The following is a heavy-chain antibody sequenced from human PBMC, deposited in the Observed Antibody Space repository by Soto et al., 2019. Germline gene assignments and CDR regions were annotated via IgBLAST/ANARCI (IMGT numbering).Heavy chain of an antibody. CDR2: IHYDGTI. D-gene: IGHD6-13*01. CDR1: GGSISGYY. Sequence: SETLSLTCTVSGGSISGYYWAWVRQPPEKGLEWIGVIHYDGTISSNPSLNSRVTISVDKSKNQFSLKLSSVTAADTAVYYCARDNGAAAGSYYYYGMDVWGQGTTVTVSS. V-gene: IGHV4-59*12. CDR3: ARDNGAAAGSYYYYGMDV. J-gene: IGHJ6*02.